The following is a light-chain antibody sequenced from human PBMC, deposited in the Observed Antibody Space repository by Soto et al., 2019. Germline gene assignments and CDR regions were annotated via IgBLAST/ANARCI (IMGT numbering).Light chain of an antibody. CDR1: QSVSSN. J-gene: IGKJ3*01. Sequence: EIVMTQSPATLSVSPGERATLSCRASQSVSSNLAWYQQKPGQAPRLLIYGASTRATGIPDRFSGGGSGTDFTLTISRLEPEDFAVYYCHQYGSSPRTFGPGTKVDIK. CDR2: GAS. V-gene: IGKV3-20*01. CDR3: HQYGSSPRT.